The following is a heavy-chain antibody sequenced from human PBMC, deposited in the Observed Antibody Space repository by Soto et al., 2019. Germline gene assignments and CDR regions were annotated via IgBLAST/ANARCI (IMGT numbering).Heavy chain of an antibody. CDR2: IKSKNDGGTT. V-gene: IGHV3-15*07. Sequence: GGSLRLSCAASGFTFTNAWLNWVRQAPGKGLEWVGRIKSKNDGGTTDYAAPVKGRFTISRDDSENTVHLQMNSLKTEDTAVYYCAADLPNWGAYAFDYWGQGTLVTVSS. D-gene: IGHD7-27*01. CDR3: AADLPNWGAYAFDY. J-gene: IGHJ4*02. CDR1: GFTFTNAW.